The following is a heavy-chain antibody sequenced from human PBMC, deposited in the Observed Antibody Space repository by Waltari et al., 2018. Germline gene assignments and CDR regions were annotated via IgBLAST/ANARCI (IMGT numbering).Heavy chain of an antibody. CDR2: LRYDGSNK. D-gene: IGHD2-2*01. CDR3: AKVVVPAAKAFNFGVSFDC. V-gene: IGHV3-30*02. J-gene: IGHJ4*02. Sequence: QVQLVESGGGVVQPGGSLRLSCAASGFTFSSYGMHWVRQAPGKGLEWVTFLRYDGSNKYYADSVKGRFTISRDNSKNTLYLQMNTLRAEDTAVYYCAKVVVPAAKAFNFGVSFDCWGQGTLVTVSS. CDR1: GFTFSSYG.